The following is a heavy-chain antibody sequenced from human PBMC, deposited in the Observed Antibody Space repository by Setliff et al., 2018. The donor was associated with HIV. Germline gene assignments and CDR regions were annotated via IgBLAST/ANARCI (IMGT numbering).Heavy chain of an antibody. D-gene: IGHD4-17*01. J-gene: IGHJ4*02. CDR2: IYYSGST. Sequence: SETLSLTCAVSGYSLSSDYYWGWIRQSPGKGLEWLGYIYYSGSTTYNPSLRSRVTISIDTSKNQFSLNLRSVTAADTAVYYCARDPPGYGDSKDYWGQGKLVTVSS. V-gene: IGHV4-38-2*02. CDR1: GYSLSSDYY. CDR3: ARDPPGYGDSKDY.